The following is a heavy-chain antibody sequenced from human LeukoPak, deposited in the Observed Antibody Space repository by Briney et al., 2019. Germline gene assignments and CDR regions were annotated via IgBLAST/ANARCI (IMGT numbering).Heavy chain of an antibody. CDR3: ARQGPLTTAVTTRTNPFDY. CDR2: TFYSGST. Sequence: SETLSLTCTVSGGSISGYYWSWIRQPPGKGLEWIGYTFYSGSTNYNPSLKSRVTISVDTSKNQFSLKLNSVTAADTAVYYCARQGPLTTAVTTRTNPFDYWGQGTLVTVSS. V-gene: IGHV4-59*08. D-gene: IGHD4-11*01. J-gene: IGHJ4*02. CDR1: GGSISGYY.